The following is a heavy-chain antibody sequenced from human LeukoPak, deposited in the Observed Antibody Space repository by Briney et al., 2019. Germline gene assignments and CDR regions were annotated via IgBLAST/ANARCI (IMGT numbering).Heavy chain of an antibody. CDR2: IGTSGGDI. CDR3: ARDPNWGSGY. Sequence: GGSLRLSCAAPGFTFSNYVMIWVRQAPGKGLEWVSIIGTSGGDIHYADSVKGRFSISRDNSKNTLFLQMSSLRVDDTAVYYCARDPNWGSGYWGQGTLVTVSS. V-gene: IGHV3-23*01. D-gene: IGHD7-27*01. CDR1: GFTFSNYV. J-gene: IGHJ4*02.